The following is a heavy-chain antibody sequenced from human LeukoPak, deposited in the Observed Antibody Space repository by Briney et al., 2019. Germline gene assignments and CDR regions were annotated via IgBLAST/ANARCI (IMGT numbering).Heavy chain of an antibody. V-gene: IGHV3-30*02. J-gene: IGHJ4*02. CDR2: IRYDGNNK. CDR1: GFTFSSYG. Sequence: PGGSLRLSCAASGFTFSSYGMHWVRQAPGKGLEWVAFIRYDGNNKYYADSGKGRFTISRDNSKNTVYLQMNSLRAEDTAVYYCAKTDCTSSSCYTIDSWGQGTLVTVSS. D-gene: IGHD2-2*02. CDR3: AKTDCTSSSCYTIDS.